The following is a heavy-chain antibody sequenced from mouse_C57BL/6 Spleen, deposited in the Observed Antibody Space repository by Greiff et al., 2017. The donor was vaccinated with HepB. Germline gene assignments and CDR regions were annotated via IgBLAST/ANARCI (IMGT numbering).Heavy chain of an antibody. CDR3: ARDYVYAMDY. V-gene: IGHV1-64*01. CDR2: IHPNSGST. J-gene: IGHJ4*01. Sequence: VQLQQPGAELVKPGASVTLSCKASGYTFTSYWMHWVKQKPGQGLVWIGMIHPNSGSTNYNEKFKSKATLTVDKSTSTAYMQLNSLTSEDSAVYYCARDYVYAMDYWGQGTSVTVSS. D-gene: IGHD2-4*01. CDR1: GYTFTSYW.